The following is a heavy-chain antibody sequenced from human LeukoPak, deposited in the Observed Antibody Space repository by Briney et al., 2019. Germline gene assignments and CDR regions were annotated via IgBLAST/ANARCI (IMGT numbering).Heavy chain of an antibody. CDR3: ARGLDTAIAY. J-gene: IGHJ4*02. V-gene: IGHV6-1*01. CDR2: TYYKSEWHS. D-gene: IGHD5-18*01. CDR1: GDSVSSNSAT. Sequence: SQTLSLTCAISGDSVSSNSATWNWIRQSPSRGLEWLGRTYYKSEWHSDYAVSVKSRIIINPDTSKNQFSLQLNSVTPEDTAVYFCARGLDTAIAYWGQGTLVTVSS.